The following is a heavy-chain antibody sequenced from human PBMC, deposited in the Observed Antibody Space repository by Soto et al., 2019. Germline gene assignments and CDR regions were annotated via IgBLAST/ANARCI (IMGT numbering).Heavy chain of an antibody. CDR3: TRCSAAVRSYFFDS. CDR1: GFTFDDHA. D-gene: IGHD1-26*01. V-gene: IGHV3-9*01. CDR2: IGWNSETL. J-gene: IGHJ5*01. Sequence: EVQLVESGGGLVQPGKSLRLSCAASGFTFDDHAMHWVRQGPGKGLEWVAHIGWNSETLGYADSVKCRFIISRDNAKNSVYLEMNGLRPEVTAVYFCTRCSAAVRSYFFDSWGQGTLVTVSS.